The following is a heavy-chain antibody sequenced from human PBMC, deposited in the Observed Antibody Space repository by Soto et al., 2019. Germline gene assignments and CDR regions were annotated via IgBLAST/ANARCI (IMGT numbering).Heavy chain of an antibody. V-gene: IGHV1-69*06. CDR3: ARDAARYCGGDCYPNSFDY. Sequence: QVQLVQSGAEVKKPGSSVKVSCKASGGTFSSYAISWVRQVPGQGLEWMGGIIPIFGTANYAQKFQGRVTITADKSTSTAYMELSSLRSEDTAVYYCARDAARYCGGDCYPNSFDYWGQGTLVTVSS. J-gene: IGHJ4*02. CDR2: IIPIFGTA. D-gene: IGHD2-21*02. CDR1: GGTFSSYA.